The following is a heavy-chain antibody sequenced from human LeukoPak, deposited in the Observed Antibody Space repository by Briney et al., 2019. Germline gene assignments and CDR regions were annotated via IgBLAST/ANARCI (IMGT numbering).Heavy chain of an antibody. CDR3: AMESRIAVAAIDY. CDR2: INWNTGVI. J-gene: IGHJ4*02. CDR1: GITFDEYA. Sequence: PGGSLRLSCAASGITFDEYAMNWVRQAPGKGLEWVSNINWNTGVIVYADSEKGRFTVSRDNAKTSLFLQMNSLRAEDTALYYCAMESRIAVAAIDYWGQGTLVTVSS. D-gene: IGHD6-19*01. V-gene: IGHV3-9*01.